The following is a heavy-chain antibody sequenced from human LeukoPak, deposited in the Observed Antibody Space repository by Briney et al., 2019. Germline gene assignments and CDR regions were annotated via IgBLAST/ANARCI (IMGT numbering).Heavy chain of an antibody. V-gene: IGHV4-59*01. Sequence: PSETLSLTCTVSGGSISSYYRSWIRQPPGKGLEWIGYIYYSGSTNYNPSLKSRVTISVDTSKNQFSLKLSSVTAADTAVYYCARAPYSSGWYAAYYYYYGMDVWGQGTTVTVSS. D-gene: IGHD6-19*01. CDR2: IYYSGST. CDR3: ARAPYSSGWYAAYYYYYGMDV. J-gene: IGHJ6*02. CDR1: GGSISSYY.